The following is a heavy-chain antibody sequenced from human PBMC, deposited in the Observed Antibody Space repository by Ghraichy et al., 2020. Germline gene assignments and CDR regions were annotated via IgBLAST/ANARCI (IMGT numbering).Heavy chain of an antibody. Sequence: GGSLRLSCAASGFTFSSYGMHWVRQAPGKGLEWVAVISYDGSNKYYADSVKGRFTISRDNSKNTLYLQMNSLRAEDTAVYYCAKAGGSGLNIWGLGLQYWGQGTLVTVSS. CDR3: AKAGGSGLNIWGLGLQY. CDR1: GFTFSSYG. CDR2: ISYDGSNK. V-gene: IGHV3-30*18. J-gene: IGHJ4*02. D-gene: IGHD3-10*01.